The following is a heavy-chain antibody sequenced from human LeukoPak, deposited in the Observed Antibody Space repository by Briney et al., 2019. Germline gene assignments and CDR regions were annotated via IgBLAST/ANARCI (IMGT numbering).Heavy chain of an antibody. D-gene: IGHD3-22*01. J-gene: IGHJ4*02. V-gene: IGHV3-7*01. CDR3: GRDPYYDALDY. Sequence: GSLRLSCPVSGFTFPTYWMSWVRQAPGKGLEWVANIKDDGGEKYYVDSVKGRFTISRDNTKNLLFLQMNNLRAEDTAVYYCGRDPYYDALDYWGQGTLVTVSS. CDR1: GFTFPTYW. CDR2: IKDDGGEK.